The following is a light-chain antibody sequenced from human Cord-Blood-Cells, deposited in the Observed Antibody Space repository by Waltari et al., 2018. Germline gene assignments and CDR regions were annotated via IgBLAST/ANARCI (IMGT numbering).Light chain of an antibody. V-gene: IGLV2-23*03. J-gene: IGLJ1*01. CDR3: CSYAGSSTFV. CDR1: SSDVGSYNL. CDR2: EGS. Sequence: QSALTQPASVSGSPGQSITISCTGTSSDVGSYNLVSWYQQHPGKAPKHMIYEGSKRPSGVSNRFSGSKSGNTASLTISGLLAEDEADYYCCSYAGSSTFVFGTGTKVTVL.